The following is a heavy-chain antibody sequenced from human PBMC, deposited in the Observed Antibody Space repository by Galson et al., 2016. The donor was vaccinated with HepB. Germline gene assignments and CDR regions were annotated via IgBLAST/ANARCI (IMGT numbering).Heavy chain of an antibody. CDR2: IKEDGSRI. J-gene: IGHJ4*02. CDR1: GFTLSTYW. V-gene: IGHV3-7*01. D-gene: IGHD1-26*01. CDR3: VRDNLFNRYYAFDH. Sequence: SLRLSCAASGFTLSTYWMSWVRQAPGKGLEWVASIKEDGSRIYYADSVKGRFTISRDNAENSLCLQMNSLRGEDTAVYYCVRDNLFNRYYAFDHWGQGTLVTVSS.